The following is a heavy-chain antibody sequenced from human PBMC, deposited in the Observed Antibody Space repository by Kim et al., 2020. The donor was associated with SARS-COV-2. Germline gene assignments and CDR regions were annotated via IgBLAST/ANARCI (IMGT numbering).Heavy chain of an antibody. CDR2: IYYSGST. D-gene: IGHD3-10*01. CDR1: GGSISSSSYY. V-gene: IGHV4-39*01. CDR3: ARRGVRGGSSFDY. J-gene: IGHJ4*02. Sequence: SETLSLTCTVSGGSISSSSYYWGWIRQPPGKGLEWIGSIYYSGSTYYNPSLKSRVTISVDTSKNQFSLKLSSVTAADTAVYYCARRGVRGGSSFDYWGQG.